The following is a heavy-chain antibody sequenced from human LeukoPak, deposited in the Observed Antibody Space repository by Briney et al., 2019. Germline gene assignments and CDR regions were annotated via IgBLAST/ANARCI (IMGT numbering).Heavy chain of an antibody. D-gene: IGHD2-2*01. CDR1: GFTFSSYA. J-gene: IGHJ6*03. CDR2: ISYDGSNK. V-gene: IGHV3-30-3*01. CDR3: ARGPWGNPYCSSTSCLSMQNYYYMDV. Sequence: GGSLRLSCAASGFTFSSYAMRWVRQAPGKGLEWVAVISYDGSNKYYADSVKGRFTISGDNSKNTLYLQMNSLRAEDTAVYYCARGPWGNPYCSSTSCLSMQNYYYMDVWGKGTTVTVSS.